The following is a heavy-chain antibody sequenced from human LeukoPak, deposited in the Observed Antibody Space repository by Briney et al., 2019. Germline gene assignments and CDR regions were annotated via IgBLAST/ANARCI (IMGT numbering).Heavy chain of an antibody. D-gene: IGHD2-15*01. J-gene: IGHJ4*02. CDR2: ISGSGGST. CDR1: GFTFSSYA. V-gene: IGHV3-23*01. CDR3: ANLTWVFVVVVAARVSDY. Sequence: PGGSLRLSCAAYGFTFSSYAMSWVRQAPGKGLEWVSAISGSGGSTYYADSVKGRFTISRDNSKNTLYLQMNSLRAEDTAVYYCANLTWVFVVVVAARVSDYWGQGTLVTVSS.